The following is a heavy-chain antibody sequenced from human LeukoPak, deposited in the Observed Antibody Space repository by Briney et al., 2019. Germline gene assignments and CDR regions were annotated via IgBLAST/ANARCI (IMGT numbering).Heavy chain of an antibody. D-gene: IGHD2-15*01. J-gene: IGHJ4*02. Sequence: GGSLRLSCAASGFDFSGFYMHWVRQASGRGLEGVGLIRSKPSGYTTVYAASVKGRFTIPRDDSKNTAYLQMNSLKGEDTAVYYCTRQHCSGGSCSYVDYWGQGTLVTVSS. CDR2: IRSKPSGYTT. CDR1: GFDFSGFY. CDR3: TRQHCSGGSCSYVDY. V-gene: IGHV3-73*01.